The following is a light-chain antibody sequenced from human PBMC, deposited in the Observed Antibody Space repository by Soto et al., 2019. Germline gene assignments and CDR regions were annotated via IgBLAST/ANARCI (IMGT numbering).Light chain of an antibody. CDR2: STN. CDR1: SGSVSTGYH. V-gene: IGLV8-61*01. Sequence: QAVVTQEPSFSVSPGGTVTLTCGLTSGSVSTGYHPSWYQQTPGQAPRTLIYSTNTRSSGVPDRFSGSILGNKAALTIAGAQADDESDYHCALYMGGGSYVFGTGTKVTVL. CDR3: ALYMGGGSYV. J-gene: IGLJ1*01.